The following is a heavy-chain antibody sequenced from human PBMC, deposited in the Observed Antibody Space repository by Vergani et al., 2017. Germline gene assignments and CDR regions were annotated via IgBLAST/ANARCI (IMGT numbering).Heavy chain of an antibody. CDR2: IYTSGST. J-gene: IGHJ4*02. CDR1: GGSISSYY. Sequence: QVQLQESGPGLVKPSETLSLTCTVSGGSISSYYWSWIRQPAVKGLEWIGRIYTSGSTNYNPSLKSRVTMSVDTSKNQFSLKLSSVTAADTAVYYCARVRYDFWSGMFDYWGQGTLVTVSS. V-gene: IGHV4-4*07. D-gene: IGHD3-3*01. CDR3: ARVRYDFWSGMFDY.